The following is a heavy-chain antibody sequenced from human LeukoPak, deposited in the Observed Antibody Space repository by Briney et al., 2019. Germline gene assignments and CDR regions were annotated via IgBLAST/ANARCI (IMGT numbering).Heavy chain of an antibody. V-gene: IGHV3-48*03. J-gene: IGHJ3*02. CDR1: GFTLSSYE. D-gene: IGHD4-17*01. CDR2: ISSSGSII. Sequence: GGSLRLSCAASGFTLSSYEMNWVRQAPGKGLEWVSYISSSGSIIYYADSVKGRFTTSRDNAKNSLYLQMNSLRAEDTAVYYCVREGDYGDAFDIWGQGTMVTVSS. CDR3: VREGDYGDAFDI.